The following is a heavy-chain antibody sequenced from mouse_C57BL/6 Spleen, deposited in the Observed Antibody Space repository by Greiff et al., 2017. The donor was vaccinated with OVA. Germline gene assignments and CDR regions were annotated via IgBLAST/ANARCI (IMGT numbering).Heavy chain of an antibody. Sequence: EVQLVESGEGLVKPGGSLKLSCAASGFTFSSYAMSWVRQTPEKRLEWVAYISSGGDYIYYADTVKGRFTISRDNARNTLYLQMSSLKSEDTAMYYCTRGAYYGSSPYWYFDVWGTGTTVTVSS. J-gene: IGHJ1*03. V-gene: IGHV5-9-1*02. CDR2: ISSGGDYI. D-gene: IGHD1-1*01. CDR1: GFTFSSYA. CDR3: TRGAYYGSSPYWYFDV.